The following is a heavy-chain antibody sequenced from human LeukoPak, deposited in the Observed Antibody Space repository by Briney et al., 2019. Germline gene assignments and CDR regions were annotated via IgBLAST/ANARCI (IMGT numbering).Heavy chain of an antibody. J-gene: IGHJ4*02. CDR1: GFTFSLCA. CDR3: ARDTFQPGLIDS. V-gene: IGHV3-21*05. D-gene: IGHD2-2*01. Sequence: PGGSLRLSCAASGFTFSLCAMNWVRQAPGKGLEWVSYINDESSDIHYAASVRGRFTISRDDARQTLYLQLSSLRVEDTAVYYCARDTFQPGLIDSWGQGTLVTVSS. CDR2: INDESSDI.